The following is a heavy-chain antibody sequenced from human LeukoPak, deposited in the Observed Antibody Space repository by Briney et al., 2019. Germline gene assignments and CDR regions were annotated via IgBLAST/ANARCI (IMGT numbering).Heavy chain of an antibody. V-gene: IGHV3-20*04. CDR1: GFTFDDYG. J-gene: IGHJ6*04. CDR2: INWNGGST. Sequence: GGSLRLSCAASGFTFDDYGMSWVRQAPGKGLEWVSGINWNGGSTGYADSVKGRFTISRDNAKNSLYLQMNSLRAEDTAVYYCAELGITMIGGVWGKGTTVTIST. CDR3: AELGITMIGGV. D-gene: IGHD3-10*02.